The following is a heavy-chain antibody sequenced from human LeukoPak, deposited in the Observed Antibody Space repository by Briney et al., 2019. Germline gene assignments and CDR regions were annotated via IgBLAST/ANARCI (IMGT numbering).Heavy chain of an antibody. CDR2: IKSKTDGETT. CDR3: TTEDQKYYFDY. J-gene: IGHJ4*02. Sequence: GGSLRLSCAASGFTFSNAWMSWVRQAPGKGLEWVGRIKSKTDGETTDYAAPVKGRFTISRDDSKNTLYLQMNSLKTEDTAVYYCTTEDQKYYFDYWGQGTLVTVSS. CDR1: GFTFSNAW. V-gene: IGHV3-15*01.